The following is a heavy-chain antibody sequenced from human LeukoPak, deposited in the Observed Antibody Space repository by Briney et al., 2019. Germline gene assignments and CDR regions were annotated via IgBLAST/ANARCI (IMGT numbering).Heavy chain of an antibody. V-gene: IGHV1-46*01. CDR2: INPSGGST. CDR1: GYTFTSYY. D-gene: IGHD5-12*01. J-gene: IGHJ4*02. Sequence: ASVKVSCKASGYTFTSYYIHWVRQAPGQGLEWMGKINPSGGSTSYAQKFQGRVTMTRDTSTSTVYMELSSLRSEDTAVYYCARPGSPYSGYDWHFDYWGQGTLVTVSS. CDR3: ARPGSPYSGYDWHFDY.